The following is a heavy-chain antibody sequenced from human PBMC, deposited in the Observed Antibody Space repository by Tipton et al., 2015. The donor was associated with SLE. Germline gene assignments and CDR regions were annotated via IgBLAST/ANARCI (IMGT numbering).Heavy chain of an antibody. Sequence: GLVKPSETLSLTCNVSGDSISTYYWSWIRQPPGKGLEWIGYIYYSGNTNYNPSLKSRVTILVDPSKNQFPLKLSSVTAADTAVYYCARETYYFGSGTYYYSMDVWGKGNTVTVSS. D-gene: IGHD3-10*01. V-gene: IGHV4-59*01. CDR1: GDSISTYY. CDR2: IYYSGNT. J-gene: IGHJ6*03. CDR3: ARETYYFGSGTYYYSMDV.